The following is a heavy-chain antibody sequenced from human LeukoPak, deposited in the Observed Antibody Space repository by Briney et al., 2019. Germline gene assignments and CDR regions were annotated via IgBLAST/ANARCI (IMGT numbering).Heavy chain of an antibody. Sequence: ASVKVSCKASGYTFTSYYMHWVRQAPGQGLEWMGIINPRGGSTSYAQKFQGRVTMTRDTSTSTVYMELSSLRSEDTAVYYCARVYGSGSRYKVGAFDIWGQGTMVTVSS. CDR1: GYTFTSYY. CDR3: ARVYGSGSRYKVGAFDI. V-gene: IGHV1-46*01. J-gene: IGHJ3*02. D-gene: IGHD3-10*01. CDR2: INPRGGST.